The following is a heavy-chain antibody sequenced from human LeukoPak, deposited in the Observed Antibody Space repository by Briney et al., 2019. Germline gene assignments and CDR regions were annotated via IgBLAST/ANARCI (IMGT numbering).Heavy chain of an antibody. J-gene: IGHJ3*02. Sequence: ASVKVSCKAAGYTFTSYGISGLRQPPAQGLEWMGWISVYNGNTNHAQKLQGRVTMTTDTSTSTDYLELGSLRSDDTAVYYCARDSYYDSSGYSLGENAFDMGGRGTVVTVSS. CDR1: GYTFTSYG. D-gene: IGHD3-22*01. CDR2: ISVYNGNT. V-gene: IGHV1-18*01. CDR3: ARDSYYDSSGYSLGENAFDM.